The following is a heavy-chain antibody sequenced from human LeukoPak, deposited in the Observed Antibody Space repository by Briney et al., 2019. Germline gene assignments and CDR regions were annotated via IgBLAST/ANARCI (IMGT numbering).Heavy chain of an antibody. CDR1: GFTFSSYS. Sequence: GGSLRLSCASPGFTFSSYSMNWVRQAPGKGLEWVSSISSSSSYIYYADSVKGRFTISRDNAKNSLYLQMNSLRAEDTAVYYCARIIAHAFDIWGQGTMVTVSS. CDR2: ISSSSSYI. D-gene: IGHD3-10*01. CDR3: ARIIAHAFDI. J-gene: IGHJ3*02. V-gene: IGHV3-21*01.